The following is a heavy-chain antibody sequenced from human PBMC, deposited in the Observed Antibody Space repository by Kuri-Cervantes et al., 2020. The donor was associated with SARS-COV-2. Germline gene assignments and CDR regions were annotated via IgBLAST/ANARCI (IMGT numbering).Heavy chain of an antibody. V-gene: IGHV3-74*01. CDR3: AKDLGYSCDGSDQH. CDR1: GFTFSSYW. Sequence: GGLLRLSWAASGFTFSSYWMHWARRAPGKGLVWFSRISSDGSSTSYADSVKGRFTISRDNSKNTLYLQMNSLRAEDTAVYYCAKDLGYSCDGSDQHWGQGTLVTVSS. J-gene: IGHJ1*01. D-gene: IGHD6-19*01. CDR2: ISSDGSST.